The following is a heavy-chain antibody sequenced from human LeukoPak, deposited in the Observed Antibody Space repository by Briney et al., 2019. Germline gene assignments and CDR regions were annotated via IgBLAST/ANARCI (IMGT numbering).Heavy chain of an antibody. Sequence: SETLSLTCTVSGGSIISSSYYWGWIRQPPGTGLEWFVSIYYSGNTYYNPSLKSRVTISVDTSKNQFSLKLSSVTAAATAVYYCARRTHGSGSYYSGFDYRGQGTLVTVSS. D-gene: IGHD3-10*01. CDR2: IYYSGNT. CDR3: ARRTHGSGSYYSGFDY. J-gene: IGHJ4*02. V-gene: IGHV4-39*01. CDR1: GGSIISSSYY.